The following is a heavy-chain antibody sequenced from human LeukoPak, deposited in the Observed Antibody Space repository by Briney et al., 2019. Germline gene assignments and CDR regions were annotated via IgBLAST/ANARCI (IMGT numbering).Heavy chain of an antibody. CDR1: GFKFRSYG. V-gene: IGHV3-33*01. CDR3: ARGWATTQYTYYFDY. Sequence: GGSLRLSCAASGFKFRSYGMHWVRQAPGKGLEWVAVTWFDGTNKYYADSVKGRFTISRDNSKNTLYLQMNKLRSEDTAVYYCARGWATTQYTYYFDYWGPGTLVTVSS. CDR2: TWFDGTNK. D-gene: IGHD5-12*01. J-gene: IGHJ4*02.